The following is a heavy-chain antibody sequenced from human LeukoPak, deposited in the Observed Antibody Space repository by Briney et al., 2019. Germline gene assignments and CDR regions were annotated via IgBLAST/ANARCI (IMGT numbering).Heavy chain of an antibody. CDR2: IYYSGST. Sequence: SETLSLTCTVSGGSISSYYWSWIRQPPGKGLEWIGYIYYSGSTNYNPSLKSRVTISVDTSKNQFSLKLSSVTAADTAVYYCARGLRLGELSLYPEDFDYWGQGTLVTVSS. J-gene: IGHJ4*02. CDR1: GGSISSYY. CDR3: ARGLRLGELSLYPEDFDY. D-gene: IGHD3-16*02. V-gene: IGHV4-59*01.